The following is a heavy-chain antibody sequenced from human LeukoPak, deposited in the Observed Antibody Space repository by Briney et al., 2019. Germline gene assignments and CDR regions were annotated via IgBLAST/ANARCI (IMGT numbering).Heavy chain of an antibody. J-gene: IGHJ3*02. CDR3: AKVRYFGPSAFDI. CDR2: ISYDGSNK. D-gene: IGHD3-9*01. V-gene: IGHV3-30*18. CDR1: GFTFRNYG. Sequence: PGGSLRLSCAASGFTFRNYGMHWVRQAPGKGLDWGAVISYDGSNKYYADSVKGRFTISRDNSKNTLYLQMNSLRAEDAAVYYCAKVRYFGPSAFDIWGQGTMVTVSS.